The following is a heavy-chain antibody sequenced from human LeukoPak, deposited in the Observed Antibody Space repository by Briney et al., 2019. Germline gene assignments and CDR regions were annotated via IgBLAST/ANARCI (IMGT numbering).Heavy chain of an antibody. D-gene: IGHD5-12*01. CDR3: AKDAGYSTASGYYYGMDV. Sequence: GGSLRLSCAASGFTFSTYAMGWVRQAPGKGLEWVSVIYSGGSTYYADSVKGRFTISRDNSKNTLYLQMNSLRAEDTAVYYCAKDAGYSTASGYYYGMDVWGQGTTVTVSS. CDR2: IYSGGST. J-gene: IGHJ6*02. CDR1: GFTFSTYA. V-gene: IGHV3-23*03.